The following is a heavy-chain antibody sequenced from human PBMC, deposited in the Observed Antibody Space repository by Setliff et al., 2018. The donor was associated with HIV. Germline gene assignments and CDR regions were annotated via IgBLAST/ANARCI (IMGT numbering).Heavy chain of an antibody. D-gene: IGHD4-4*01. V-gene: IGHV4-4*02. Sequence: PSETLSLTCAVSGGSISNNYWWTWVRQSPGKGLEWIGEIYPGGNTNYNPSLKSRVTISVDTSKNQFSLKLSSVTAADTAVYYCARHYHSNYGGYYMDVWGKGTTVTVSS. J-gene: IGHJ6*03. CDR3: ARHYHSNYGGYYMDV. CDR2: IYPGGNT. CDR1: GGSISNNYW.